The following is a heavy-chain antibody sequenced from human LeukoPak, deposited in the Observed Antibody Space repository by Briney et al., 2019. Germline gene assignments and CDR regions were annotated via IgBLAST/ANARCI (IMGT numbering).Heavy chain of an antibody. CDR2: ISAYNGNT. CDR3: ARGPQWFFDY. J-gene: IGHJ4*02. CDR1: GYTLTSYG. Sequence: ASVKVSCKASGYTLTSYGITWVRQAPGQGLEWMGWISAYNGNTNYAQSLQGRVTMTTDTSTSTAYMDLRNLRSDDTAVYYCARGPQWFFDYWGQGTLVTVSP. V-gene: IGHV1-18*01. D-gene: IGHD3-22*01.